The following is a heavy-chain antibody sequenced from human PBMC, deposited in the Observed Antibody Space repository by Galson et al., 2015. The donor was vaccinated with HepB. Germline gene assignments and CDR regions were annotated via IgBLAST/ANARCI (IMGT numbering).Heavy chain of an antibody. Sequence: SLRLSCAASGFAFDSHAMSWVRQASGKGLEWVGRIRSKASSHATAYTASLKGRFTISRDDSKNTAYPHMNSLKTEDTAVYYCARLGDLSGYSSLWGQGTLVTVSS. CDR1: GFAFDSHA. D-gene: IGHD6-19*01. J-gene: IGHJ4*02. V-gene: IGHV3-73*01. CDR3: ARLGDLSGYSSL. CDR2: IRSKASSHAT.